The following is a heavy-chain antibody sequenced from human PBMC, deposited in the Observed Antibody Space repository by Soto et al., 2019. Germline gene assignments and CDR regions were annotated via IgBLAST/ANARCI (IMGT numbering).Heavy chain of an antibody. CDR1: GFTFSSYG. Sequence: GGSLRLSCAASGFTFSSYGMHWVRQAPGKGLEWVAVISYDGSNKYYADTVKGRFTISRDNSKNTLYLQMNSLRAEDTAVYYCAKDAGSSGDYYYYGMDVWGQGTTVTVSS. CDR2: ISYDGSNK. V-gene: IGHV3-30*18. CDR3: AKDAGSSGDYYYYGMDV. J-gene: IGHJ6*02. D-gene: IGHD6-6*01.